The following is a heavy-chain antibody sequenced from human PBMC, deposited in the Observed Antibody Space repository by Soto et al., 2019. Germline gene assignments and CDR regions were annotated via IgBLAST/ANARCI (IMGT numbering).Heavy chain of an antibody. J-gene: IGHJ4*02. CDR3: ARAGAKGTMVRGAPILGLDYFDY. CDR2: IWYDGSNK. D-gene: IGHD3-10*01. Sequence: GGSPRLSCAASGFTFSSYGMHWVRQAPGKGLEWVAVIWYDGSNKYYADSVKGRFTISRDNSKNTLYLQMNSLRAEDTAVYYCARAGAKGTMVRGAPILGLDYFDYWGQGTLVTVSS. CDR1: GFTFSSYG. V-gene: IGHV3-33*01.